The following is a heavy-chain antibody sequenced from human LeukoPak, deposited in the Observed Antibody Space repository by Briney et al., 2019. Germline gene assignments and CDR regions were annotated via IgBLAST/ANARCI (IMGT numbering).Heavy chain of an antibody. Sequence: GGPRRLSFAASEFTFSNTWMNGVGKPPGKGLDWVGRIQSKTDGGTTEYAAPVKGRFTISRDDSKTTLYLQMNSLKTEDTAVYYCATLTVRGVINIWGQGTLVTVSS. J-gene: IGHJ4*02. V-gene: IGHV3-15*01. D-gene: IGHD3-10*01. CDR2: IQSKTDGGTT. CDR1: EFTFSNTW. CDR3: ATLTVRGVINI.